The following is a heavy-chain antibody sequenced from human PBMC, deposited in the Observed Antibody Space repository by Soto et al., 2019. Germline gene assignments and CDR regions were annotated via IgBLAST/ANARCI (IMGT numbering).Heavy chain of an antibody. CDR3: AREGINNYNEYYLDTTLEGRVVEGAPTIIDTPNPLQTLP. D-gene: IGHD3-22*01. J-gene: IGHJ5*02. CDR2: ISGSGGST. CDR1: GFTFSSYA. V-gene: IGHV3-23*01. Sequence: GGSLRLSCAASGFTFSSYAMSWVRQAPRKGLEWVSAISGSGGSTYYADFLRGRFTISRDNAKTSLYLQMNSLRAEDTAVYYCAREGINNYNEYYLDTTLEGRVVEGAPTIIDTPNPLQTLPWG.